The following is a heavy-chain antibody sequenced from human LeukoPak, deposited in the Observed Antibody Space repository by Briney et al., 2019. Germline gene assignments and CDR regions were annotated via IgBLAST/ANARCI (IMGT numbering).Heavy chain of an antibody. CDR1: GYSISSGYY. D-gene: IGHD3-16*01. V-gene: IGHV4-38-2*02. Sequence: SETLSLTCTVSGYSISSGYYGAWIRQPPGKGLEWIGEINHSGSTNYNPSPKSRVTISVDTSKNQFSLKLSSVTAADTAVYYCARRRGLGGIDYWGQGTLVTVSS. CDR2: INHSGST. CDR3: ARRRGLGGIDY. J-gene: IGHJ4*02.